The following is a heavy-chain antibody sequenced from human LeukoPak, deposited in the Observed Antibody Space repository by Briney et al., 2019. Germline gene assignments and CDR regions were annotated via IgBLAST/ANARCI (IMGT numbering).Heavy chain of an antibody. V-gene: IGHV5-10-1*01. Sequence: GESLKISCKGSGYRLTSYWISWVRQMPGKGLEWMGRIDPSDSYTNYSPSFQGHVTISADKSISTAYLQWSSLKASDTAMYYCASLGYCSGGSCLDADYWGQGTLVTVSS. CDR3: ASLGYCSGGSCLDADY. D-gene: IGHD2-15*01. J-gene: IGHJ4*02. CDR1: GYRLTSYW. CDR2: IDPSDSYT.